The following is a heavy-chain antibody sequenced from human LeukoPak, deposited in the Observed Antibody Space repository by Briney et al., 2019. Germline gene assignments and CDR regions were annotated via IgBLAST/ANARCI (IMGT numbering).Heavy chain of an antibody. J-gene: IGHJ6*03. D-gene: IGHD5-12*01. V-gene: IGHV3-11*01. CDR2: ISSSGSTI. Sequence: GGSLRLSCAASGFTFSDYYMSWIRQAPGKGLEWVSYISSSGSTIYYADSVKGRFTISRDNAKNSLYLQMNSLRAEDTAVYYCARVLRGYDRPRYYYYYMDVWGKGTTVTVSS. CDR3: ARVLRGYDRPRYYYYYMDV. CDR1: GFTFSDYY.